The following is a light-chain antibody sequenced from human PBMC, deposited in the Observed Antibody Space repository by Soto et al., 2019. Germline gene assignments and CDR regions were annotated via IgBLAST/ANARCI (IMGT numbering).Light chain of an antibody. J-gene: IGKJ1*01. CDR3: QQYGSSPPWT. V-gene: IGKV3-15*01. CDR1: QSVSSN. Sequence: IVMTHSPAARYVSPWEGATISCSASQSVSSNLAWYQQKPGQAPRLLIYGASTRATGIPARFSGSGSGTEFTLTISRLEPEDFAVYYCQQYGSSPPWTCGKGTKVDIK. CDR2: GAS.